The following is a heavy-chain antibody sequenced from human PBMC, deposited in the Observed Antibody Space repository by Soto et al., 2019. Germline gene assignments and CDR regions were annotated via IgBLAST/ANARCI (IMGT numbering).Heavy chain of an antibody. D-gene: IGHD2-15*01. CDR2: INPNSGGT. CDR3: ARDQLVVAATFYYYYGMDV. Sequence: ASVKVSCKASGYTFTGYYMHWVRQAPGQGLEWMGWINPNSGGTNYAQKFQGRVTMTRDTSISTAYMVLSRLRSDDTAVYYCARDQLVVAATFYYYYGMDVWGQGTTVTVSS. CDR1: GYTFTGYY. V-gene: IGHV1-2*02. J-gene: IGHJ6*02.